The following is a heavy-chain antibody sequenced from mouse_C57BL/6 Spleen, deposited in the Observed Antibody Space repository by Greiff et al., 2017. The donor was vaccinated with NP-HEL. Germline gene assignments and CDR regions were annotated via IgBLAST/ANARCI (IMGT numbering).Heavy chain of an antibody. CDR1: GYAFTNYL. CDR3: VKGSDGYQFAY. V-gene: IGHV1-54*01. D-gene: IGHD2-3*01. CDR2: INPGSGGT. J-gene: IGHJ3*01. Sequence: VQLQQSGAELVRPGTSVKVSCKASGYAFTNYLIEWVKQRPGQGLEWIGVINPGSGGTNYNEKFKGKATLTADKSSSTAYMQLSSLTSEDSAVYFCVKGSDGYQFAYWGQGTLVTVSA.